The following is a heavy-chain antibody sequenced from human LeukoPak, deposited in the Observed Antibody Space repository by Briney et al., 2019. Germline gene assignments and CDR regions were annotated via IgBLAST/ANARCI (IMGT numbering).Heavy chain of an antibody. D-gene: IGHD3-22*01. Sequence: SETLSLTCAVYGGXFSGYYCSWIRQPPGKGLEWIGEINHSGSTNYNPSLKSRVTISVDTSKNQFSLKLSSVTAADTAVYYCARGRVSYYDSSGYYCYGMDVWGQGTTVTVSS. CDR2: INHSGST. CDR1: GGXFSGYY. CDR3: ARGRVSYYDSSGYYCYGMDV. J-gene: IGHJ6*02. V-gene: IGHV4-34*01.